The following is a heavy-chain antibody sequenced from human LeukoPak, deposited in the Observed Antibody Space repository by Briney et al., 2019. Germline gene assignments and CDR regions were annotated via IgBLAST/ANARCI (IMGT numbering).Heavy chain of an antibody. CDR3: ARGNFYSGSGSSPLDF. D-gene: IGHD3-10*01. V-gene: IGHV3-30*03. CDR1: GFTFSRYG. J-gene: IGHJ4*02. CDR2: ISHDGSNK. Sequence: GGSLRLSCAASGFTFSRYGMHWVRQAPGKGLEWVAVISHDGSNKYYADSVKGRFTISRDNSKNTLYLQMNSLRAEDTAVYYCARGNFYSGSGSSPLDFWGQGTLVTVSS.